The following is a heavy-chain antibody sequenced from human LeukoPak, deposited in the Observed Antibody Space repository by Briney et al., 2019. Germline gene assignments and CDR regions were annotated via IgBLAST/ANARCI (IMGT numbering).Heavy chain of an antibody. Sequence: PGGSLRLSCAASGFTFTTYWMSWVRQAPGKGLEWVANMKPDGSEIFYVDSVKGRFTISRDNAKNSLYLQMNSLRAEDTAVYYCARDDGATILGIAAAEPLSAFDPWGQGTLVTVSS. J-gene: IGHJ5*02. CDR1: GFTFTTYW. V-gene: IGHV3-7*01. CDR2: MKPDGSEI. D-gene: IGHD6-13*01. CDR3: ARDDGATILGIAAAEPLSAFDP.